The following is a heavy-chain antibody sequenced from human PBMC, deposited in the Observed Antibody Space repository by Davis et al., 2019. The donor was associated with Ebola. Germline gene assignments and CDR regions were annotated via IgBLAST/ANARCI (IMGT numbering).Heavy chain of an antibody. D-gene: IGHD1-1*01. CDR3: ARQSGKAYYYFAMDV. CDR2: IYPGDSDT. CDR1: GYSFSTYW. V-gene: IGHV5-51*01. Sequence: KVSCKVSGYSFSTYWIGWVRQMPGKGLDWMGVIYPGDSDTRFSPSFQGHVTISADMSVNTVYLQWNNLKSSDTAVYYCARQSGKAYYYFAMDVWGQGTTVTVSS. J-gene: IGHJ6*02.